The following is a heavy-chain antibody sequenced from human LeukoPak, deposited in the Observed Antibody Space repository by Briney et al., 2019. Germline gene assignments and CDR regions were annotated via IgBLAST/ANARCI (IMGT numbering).Heavy chain of an antibody. V-gene: IGHV4-59*08. D-gene: IGHD6-19*01. J-gene: IGHJ4*02. Sequence: SETLSLTCTVSGRSFSGYHWSWIRQPPGKGLEWIGFINRDGSANYNPSLNGRVTISLDTSKNQFSLILSSVTAADTAVYFCATYGGGQGGRGYWGQGTLVTVFS. CDR2: INRDGSA. CDR3: ATYGGGQGGRGY. CDR1: GRSFSGYH.